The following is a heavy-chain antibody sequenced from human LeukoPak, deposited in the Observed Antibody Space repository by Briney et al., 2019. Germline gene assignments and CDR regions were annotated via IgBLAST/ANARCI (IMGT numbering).Heavy chain of an antibody. CDR2: ISYDGSNK. CDR1: GFTFSSYG. D-gene: IGHD2-8*01. V-gene: IGHV3-30*18. Sequence: GGSLRLSCAASGFTFSSYGMHWVRQAPGKGLEWVAVISYDGSNKYYAESVKGRFTISRDNSKNTLYLQMNSLRAEDTAVYYCAKIEAYEGAFDIWGQGTMVTVSS. J-gene: IGHJ3*02. CDR3: AKIEAYEGAFDI.